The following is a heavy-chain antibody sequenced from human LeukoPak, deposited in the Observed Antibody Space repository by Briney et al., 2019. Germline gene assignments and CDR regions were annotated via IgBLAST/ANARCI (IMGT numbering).Heavy chain of an antibody. V-gene: IGHV4-4*07. J-gene: IGHJ5*02. CDR2: IYTSGST. CDR1: GGSISSYY. D-gene: IGHD2/OR15-2a*01. CDR3: ARHDCDSSRCSVNWFDP. Sequence: SETLSLTCTVSGGSISSYYWSWIRQPAGKGLEWIGRIYTSGSTNYNPSLKSRVTMSVDTSKNQFSLKLGSVTAADTAVYYCARHDCDSSRCSVNWFDPWGQGTLVTVSS.